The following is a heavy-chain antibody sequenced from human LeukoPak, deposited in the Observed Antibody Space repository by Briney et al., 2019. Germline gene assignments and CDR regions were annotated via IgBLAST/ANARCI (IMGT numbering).Heavy chain of an antibody. V-gene: IGHV4-59*02. CDR3: ATEGPLGNIDF. CDR1: GDSASDYH. J-gene: IGHJ4*02. Sequence: SETLSLTCTVSGDSASDYHWSWIRQPPGKGLEWIAYISHSGKSDYNPSLKSRVTISLDTSKNQFSLKLSSVTAADTALYYCATEGPLGNIDFWGQGILVTVSS. CDR2: ISHSGKS. D-gene: IGHD7-27*01.